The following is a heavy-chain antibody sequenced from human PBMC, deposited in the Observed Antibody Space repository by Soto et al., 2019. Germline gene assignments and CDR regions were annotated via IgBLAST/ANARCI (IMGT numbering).Heavy chain of an antibody. CDR3: ARAYDSSAFDI. CDR2: INLADSDT. J-gene: IGHJ3*02. D-gene: IGHD3-22*01. CDR1: GYSFTTYW. Sequence: GESLNSSCKTSGYSFTTYWIGWVRQMPGKGLEWMGIINLADSDTRYSPSFQAQVTISADKSISTAYLQWSSLKASDTAMYYCARAYDSSAFDIWGQGTMVTVSS. V-gene: IGHV5-51*01.